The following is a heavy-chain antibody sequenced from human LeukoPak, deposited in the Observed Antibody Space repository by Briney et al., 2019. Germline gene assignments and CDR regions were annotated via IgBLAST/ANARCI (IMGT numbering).Heavy chain of an antibody. CDR1: GFSLSSYG. Sequence: GGSLRLSCVGSGFSLSSYGMNWVRQAPGKGLEWISYISSSSREIYYADSVKGRFTISRDNAKNSLYLQMNSLRGEDTAVYYCARDGQGLHYWGQGALVTVSS. V-gene: IGHV3-48*01. CDR2: ISSSSREI. CDR3: ARDGQGLHY. D-gene: IGHD4-11*01. J-gene: IGHJ4*02.